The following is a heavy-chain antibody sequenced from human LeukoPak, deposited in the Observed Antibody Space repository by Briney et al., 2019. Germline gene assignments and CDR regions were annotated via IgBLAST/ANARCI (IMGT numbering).Heavy chain of an antibody. J-gene: IGHJ6*02. CDR3: ARDLSSSWPVRHYYYGMHV. D-gene: IGHD6-13*01. CDR2: MNPNSGNT. Sequence: ASVKVSCKASGYTFTSYDINWVRQATGQGLEWMGWMNPNSGNTGYAQKFQGRVTITADESTSTAYMELSSLRSEDTAMYYCARDLSSSWPVRHYYYGMHVWGQGTTVTVSS. CDR1: GYTFTSYD. V-gene: IGHV1-8*01.